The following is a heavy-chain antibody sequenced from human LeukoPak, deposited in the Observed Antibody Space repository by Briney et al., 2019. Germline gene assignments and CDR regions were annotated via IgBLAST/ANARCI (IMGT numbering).Heavy chain of an antibody. CDR2: IRYDGSNK. V-gene: IGHV3-30*02. CDR3: ARKKRFDY. CDR1: GFTFSSYG. J-gene: IGHJ4*02. Sequence: GGSLRLSCAASGFTFSSYGMHWVRQAPGKGLEWVTFIRYDGSNKNYADSVKGRFTISRENSKNTLYLQMNSLRAEDTAVYYCARKKRFDYWGQGTLVTVSS.